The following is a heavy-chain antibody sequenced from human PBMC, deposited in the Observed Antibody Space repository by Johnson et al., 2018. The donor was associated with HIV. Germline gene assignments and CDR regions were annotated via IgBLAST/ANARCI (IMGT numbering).Heavy chain of an antibody. CDR1: GFTFSSYG. Sequence: QVQLVESGGGVVQPGGSLRLSCAASGFTFSSYGMHWVRQAPGKGLEWVAFISHDGSNKYYVDSVKGRFTISRDNAKNSLYLKMNSLRVEDTAVYYCASPHRVGAAVGNDAFDIWGQGTMVTVSS. V-gene: IGHV3-33*05. CDR2: ISHDGSNK. J-gene: IGHJ3*02. D-gene: IGHD6-13*01. CDR3: ASPHRVGAAVGNDAFDI.